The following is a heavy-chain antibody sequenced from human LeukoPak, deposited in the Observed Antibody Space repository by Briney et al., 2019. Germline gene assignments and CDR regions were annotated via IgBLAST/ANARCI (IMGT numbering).Heavy chain of an antibody. CDR1: GYTFTGYY. Sequence: GASVKVSCKASGYTFTGYYVHWVRQAPGQGLQLMGYLNPKTGDTKFAQKLQGRVTMTRDTSISTAYMELGGLRSDDTAVYYCAREGLYSSSSDFDYWGQGTLVTVSS. V-gene: IGHV1-2*02. CDR2: LNPKTGDT. CDR3: AREGLYSSSSDFDY. D-gene: IGHD6-13*01. J-gene: IGHJ4*02.